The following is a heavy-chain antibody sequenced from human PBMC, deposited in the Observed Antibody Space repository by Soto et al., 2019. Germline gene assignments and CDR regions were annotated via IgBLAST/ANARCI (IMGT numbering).Heavy chain of an antibody. D-gene: IGHD2-15*01. J-gene: IGHJ4*02. CDR2: ISNDGNNK. Sequence: GGSLRLSCAASGFTFSHYGMHWVRQAPGKELEWVAVISNDGNNKYYADSVKGRFTISRDNSKNTLDLQLNSLRAEDTAVYFCAKDRVSEHTIVWPQGNWGQVALFTVCS. CDR3: AKDRVSEHTIVWPQGN. CDR1: GFTFSHYG. V-gene: IGHV3-30*18.